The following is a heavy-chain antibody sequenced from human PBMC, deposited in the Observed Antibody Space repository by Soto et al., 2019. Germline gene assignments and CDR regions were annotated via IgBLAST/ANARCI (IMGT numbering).Heavy chain of an antibody. CDR3: ARVYNWNYVGGSAHYYYYMDV. D-gene: IGHD1-7*01. CDR1: GGSISSYY. CDR2: IYYSGST. V-gene: IGHV4-59*01. J-gene: IGHJ6*03. Sequence: PSETLSLTCTVSGGSISSYYWSWIRQPPGKGLEWIGYIYYSGSTNYNHSLKSRVTISVDTSKNQFSLKLSSVTAADTAVYYCARVYNWNYVGGSAHYYYYMDVWGKGTTVTVSS.